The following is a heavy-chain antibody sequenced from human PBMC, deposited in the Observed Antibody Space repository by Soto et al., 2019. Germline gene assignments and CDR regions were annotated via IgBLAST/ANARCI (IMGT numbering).Heavy chain of an antibody. J-gene: IGHJ6*02. CDR2: ISAYNGNT. V-gene: IGHV1-18*01. CDR1: GYTFSTYA. CDR3: ARDAGIALTGNYYGMDV. D-gene: IGHD6-13*01. Sequence: ASVKVSCKASGYTFSTYAISWVRQAPGQGLEWMGWISAYNGNTDYAQKFQGRVTMTTDTSTSTAYMELRSLRSDDTAVYYCARDAGIALTGNYYGMDVWGQGTTVTVSS.